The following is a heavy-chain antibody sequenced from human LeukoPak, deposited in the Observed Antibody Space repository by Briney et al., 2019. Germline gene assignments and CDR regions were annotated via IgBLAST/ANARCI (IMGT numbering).Heavy chain of an antibody. CDR2: INHSGST. V-gene: IGHV4-34*01. CDR3: ARGPPTMVRGVIITGRGVLVDY. J-gene: IGHJ4*02. CDR1: GGSFSGYY. D-gene: IGHD3-10*01. Sequence: SETLSLTCAVYGGSFSGYYWSWIRQPPGKGLEWIGEINHSGSTNYNPSLKSRVTILVDTSKNQFSLKLSSVTAADTAVYYCARGPPTMVRGVIITGRGVLVDYWGQGTLVTVSS.